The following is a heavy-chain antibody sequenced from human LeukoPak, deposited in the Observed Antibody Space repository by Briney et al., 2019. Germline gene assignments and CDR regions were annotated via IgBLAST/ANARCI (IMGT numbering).Heavy chain of an antibody. D-gene: IGHD3-10*01. J-gene: IGHJ4*02. CDR3: ATDSMVRGVIPL. CDR1: GYTLTDYY. V-gene: IGHV1-69-2*01. Sequence: ASVKVSCKVSGYTLTDYYMHWVQQAPGKGLEWMGLVDPEDGETIYAEKFQGRVTITADTSTDTAYMELSSLRSEDTAVYYCATDSMVRGVIPLWGQGTLVTVSS. CDR2: VDPEDGET.